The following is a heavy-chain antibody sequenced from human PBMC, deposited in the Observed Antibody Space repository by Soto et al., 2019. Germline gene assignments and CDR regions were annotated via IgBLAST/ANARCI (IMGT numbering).Heavy chain of an antibody. V-gene: IGHV3-33*01. CDR3: AREMIQLWPXYYYYGMDV. CDR1: GFTFSSYG. J-gene: IGHJ6*02. D-gene: IGHD5-18*01. CDR2: IWYDGSNK. Sequence: GGSLRLSCAASGFTFSSYGLHWVRQAPGKGLEWVAVIWYDGSNKYYAYSVKGRFTISRDNSKNTLYLQMNSLRAEDTAVYYCAREMIQLWPXYYYYGMDVWGQGTTVTVSS.